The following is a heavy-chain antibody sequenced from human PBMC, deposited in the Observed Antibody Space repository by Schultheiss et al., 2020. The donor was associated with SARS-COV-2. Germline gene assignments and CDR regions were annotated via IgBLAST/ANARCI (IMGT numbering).Heavy chain of an antibody. CDR3: TTGYDFWSGYFIGPDAFDI. J-gene: IGHJ3*02. CDR1: GFTVSSNY. V-gene: IGHV3-15*01. Sequence: GGSLRLSCAASGFTVSSNYMSWVRQAPGKGLEWVGRIKSKTDGGTTDYAAPVKGRFTISRDDSKNTLYLQMNSLKTEDTAVYYCTTGYDFWSGYFIGPDAFDIWGQGTMVTVSS. D-gene: IGHD3-3*01. CDR2: IKSKTDGGTT.